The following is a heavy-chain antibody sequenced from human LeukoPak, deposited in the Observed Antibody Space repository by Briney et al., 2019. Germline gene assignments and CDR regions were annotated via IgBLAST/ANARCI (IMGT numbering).Heavy chain of an antibody. J-gene: IGHJ6*02. CDR1: GFTFSSYG. D-gene: IGHD6-13*01. CDR3: ARGGRIAATRLLWCVMDV. CDR2: ISYDGSNK. V-gene: IGHV3-30*03. Sequence: GRSLTLSCAASGFTFSSYGMHWVRQAPGKGLEGVAVISYDGSNKYYADSVKGRFTISRDNSQNTLYLQKHSLRGEDTAVYYCARGGRIAATRLLWCVMDVWGQGTTVTVSS.